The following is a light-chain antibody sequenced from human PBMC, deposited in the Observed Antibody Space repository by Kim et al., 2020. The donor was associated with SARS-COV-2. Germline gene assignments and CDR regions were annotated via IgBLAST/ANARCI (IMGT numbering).Light chain of an antibody. Sequence: SSELTQDPAVSVALGQTVRITCQGDSLRTYYATWYPQRPGQAPILVIYGKNNRPSGIPDRFSCSSSGNTASLTITGAQAEDEADYYCNSRDSSGTHLVFG. J-gene: IGLJ3*02. CDR3: NSRDSSGTHLV. CDR2: GKN. V-gene: IGLV3-19*01. CDR1: SLRTYY.